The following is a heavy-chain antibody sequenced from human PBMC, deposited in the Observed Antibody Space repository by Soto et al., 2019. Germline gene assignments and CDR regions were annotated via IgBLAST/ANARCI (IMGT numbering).Heavy chain of an antibody. CDR2: ISGSGGST. CDR1: GFAFISYA. J-gene: IGHJ4*02. D-gene: IGHD4-17*01. CDR3: ASLYGDSYVDY. V-gene: IGHV3-23*01. Sequence: WGSLRLSCAASGFAFISYAMIFFRQAPCKWLEWVSAISGSGGSTYYADSVKGRFTISRDNSKNTLYLQMNSLRAEDTAVYYCASLYGDSYVDYWGQGTLVTVSS.